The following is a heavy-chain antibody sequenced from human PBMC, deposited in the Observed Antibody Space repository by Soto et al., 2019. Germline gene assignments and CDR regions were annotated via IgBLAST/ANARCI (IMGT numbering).Heavy chain of an antibody. CDR2: ISYDGSNK. CDR3: AKGSEVNPY. J-gene: IGHJ4*02. D-gene: IGHD3-16*01. Sequence: PGGSLRLSCAASGFLFSSYAMHWVRQAPGKGLEWVAVISYDGSNKYYADSVKGRFTISRDNSKNTIHLQMNSLRAEDTALYYCAKGSEVNPYWGQVTLVPACS. CDR1: GFLFSSYA. V-gene: IGHV3-30*18.